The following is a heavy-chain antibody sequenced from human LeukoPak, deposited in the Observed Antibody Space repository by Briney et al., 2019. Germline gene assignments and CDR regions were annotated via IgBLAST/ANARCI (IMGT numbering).Heavy chain of an antibody. CDR1: GFTVSSNY. D-gene: IGHD3-10*01. J-gene: IGHJ5*02. V-gene: IGHV3-21*01. CDR2: ISSSSSYI. Sequence: PGGSLRLSCAASGFTVSSNYMSWVRQAPGKGLEWVSSISSSSSYIYYADSVKGRFTISRDNAKNSLYLQMNSLRAEDTAVYYCARDGRLLWFGEQGNNWFDPWGQGTLVTVSS. CDR3: ARDGRLLWFGEQGNNWFDP.